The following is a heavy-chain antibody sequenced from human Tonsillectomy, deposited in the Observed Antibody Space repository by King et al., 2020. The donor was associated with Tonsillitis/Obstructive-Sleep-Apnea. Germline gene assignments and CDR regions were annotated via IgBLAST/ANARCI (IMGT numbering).Heavy chain of an antibody. CDR3: ASAHGGYCSSTSCYGVRYNWFDP. CDR1: GYTFTGYY. V-gene: IGHV1-2*05. CDR2: INPNSGGT. J-gene: IGHJ5*02. D-gene: IGHD2-2*01. Sequence: QLVQSGAEVKKPGASVKVSCKASGYTFTGYYMHWVLQAPGQVLEWMGRINPNSGGTHYAQKFQGRVTMTRDTSISTGYMELSRLRYDDTDVYYCASAHGGYCSSTSCYGVRYNWFDPWGQGTLVTVSS.